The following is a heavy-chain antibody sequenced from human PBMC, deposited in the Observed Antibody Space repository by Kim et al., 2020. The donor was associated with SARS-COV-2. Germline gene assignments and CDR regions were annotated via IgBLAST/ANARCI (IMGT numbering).Heavy chain of an antibody. J-gene: IGHJ6*03. Sequence: SVKVSCKASGGTFSSYAISWVRQAPGQGLEWMGRIIPIFGIANYAQKFQGRVTITADKSTSTAYMELSSLRSEDTAVYYCARDREQLVPPYYYYYYMDVWGKGTTVTVSS. V-gene: IGHV1-69*04. D-gene: IGHD6-6*01. CDR2: IIPIFGIA. CDR1: GGTFSSYA. CDR3: ARDREQLVPPYYYYYYMDV.